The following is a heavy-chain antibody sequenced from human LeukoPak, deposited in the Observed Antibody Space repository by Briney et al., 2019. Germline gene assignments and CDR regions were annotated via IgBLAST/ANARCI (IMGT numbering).Heavy chain of an antibody. CDR3: VRGGTYYDSSGHFDY. D-gene: IGHD3-22*01. CDR2: SRSKANSYST. V-gene: IGHV3-72*01. Sequence: GGSLRLSCAASGFTFSDYYMDWVRQAPGEGLEWVGRSRSKANSYSTEYAASVRGRFTISRDESENSLNLQMNSLKTEDTAVYYCVRGGTYYDSSGHFDYWGQGTLVTVSS. J-gene: IGHJ4*02. CDR1: GFTFSDYY.